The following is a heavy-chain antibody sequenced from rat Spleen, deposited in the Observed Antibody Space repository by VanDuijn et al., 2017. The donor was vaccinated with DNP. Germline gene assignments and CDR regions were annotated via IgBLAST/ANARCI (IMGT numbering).Heavy chain of an antibody. CDR2: IIYDGSST. J-gene: IGHJ4*01. D-gene: IGHD1-10*01. V-gene: IGHV5S10*01. Sequence: EVQLVESGGGLVQPGNSLKLSCAASGFTFSDYAMAWVRQSPKKGLEWVATIIYDGSSTYYRDSVKGRFTISRDNAKSTLYLQMDSLRSEDTATYYCATHRGDNYDAMDAWGQGTSVTVSS. CDR1: GFTFSDYA. CDR3: ATHRGDNYDAMDA.